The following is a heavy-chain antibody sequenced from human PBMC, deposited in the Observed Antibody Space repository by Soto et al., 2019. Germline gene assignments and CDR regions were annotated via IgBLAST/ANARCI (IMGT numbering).Heavy chain of an antibody. CDR3: ARDRDFGNYFDSAY. CDR2: IIPMFGTP. V-gene: IGHV1-69*01. D-gene: IGHD1-26*01. Sequence: QVQLVQSGAEVRKPGSSVRVSCKAAGGTFDTYAVSWVRQAPGQGLEWMGGIIPMFGTPYYAQRFQGRVTITADESTGTAYMEMRSLRSEETAVYFCARDRDFGNYFDSAYWGQGTLVTVSS. CDR1: GGTFDTYA. J-gene: IGHJ4*02.